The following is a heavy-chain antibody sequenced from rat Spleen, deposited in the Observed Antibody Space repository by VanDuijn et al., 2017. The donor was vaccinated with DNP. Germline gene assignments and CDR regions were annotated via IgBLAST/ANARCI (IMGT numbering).Heavy chain of an antibody. CDR3: TTDFERGY. CDR2: ISASGGST. Sequence: EVQLVESGGGLVQPGRSLKLSCAASGFIFSNYDMAWVRQTPTKGLEWVASISASGGSTSYRDSVKGRFTISRDNAKSTLYLQMDSLRSEDTATYYCTTDFERGYWGQGVMVTVSS. V-gene: IGHV5-27*01. J-gene: IGHJ2*01. D-gene: IGHD1-11*01. CDR1: GFIFSNYD.